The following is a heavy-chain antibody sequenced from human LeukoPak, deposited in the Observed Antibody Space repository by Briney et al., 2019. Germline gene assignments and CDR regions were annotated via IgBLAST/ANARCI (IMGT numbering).Heavy chain of an antibody. CDR2: ISSSSSYT. CDR3: AKAEGYDILTGLDY. D-gene: IGHD3-9*01. J-gene: IGHJ4*02. Sequence: KPGGSLRLSCAASGFTFSDHYMSWIRQAPGKGLEWVSYISSSSSYTNSADSVKGRFTISRDNSKNTLYLQMNSLRTEDTAVYYCAKAEGYDILTGLDYWGQGTLVTVSS. CDR1: GFTFSDHY. V-gene: IGHV3-11*03.